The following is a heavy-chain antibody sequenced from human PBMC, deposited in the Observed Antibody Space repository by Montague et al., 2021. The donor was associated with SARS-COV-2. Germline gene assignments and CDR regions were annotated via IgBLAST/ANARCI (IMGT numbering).Heavy chain of an antibody. D-gene: IGHD4-17*01. J-gene: IGHJ4*02. Sequence: SGDTYYNPSLKSRVTISVYPSKNQFSLRLSSVTAADTAVYYCVRGRDYTDYGRVDYWGQGTLVIVSS. V-gene: IGHV4-39*01. CDR3: VRGRDYTDYGRVDY. CDR2: SGDT.